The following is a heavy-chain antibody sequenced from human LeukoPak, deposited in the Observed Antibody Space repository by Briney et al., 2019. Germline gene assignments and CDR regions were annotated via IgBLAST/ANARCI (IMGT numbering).Heavy chain of an antibody. V-gene: IGHV1-8*02. CDR2: MNPNSGNT. J-gene: IGHJ4*02. CDR1: GYTFTSYG. Sequence: ASVKVSCKASGYTFTSYGISWVRQAPGQGLEWMGWMNPNSGNTGYAQKFQGRVTMTRNTSISTAYMELSSLRSEDTAVYYCARGWDSSGQIPFFYWGQGTLVTVSS. CDR3: ARGWDSSGQIPFFY. D-gene: IGHD3-22*01.